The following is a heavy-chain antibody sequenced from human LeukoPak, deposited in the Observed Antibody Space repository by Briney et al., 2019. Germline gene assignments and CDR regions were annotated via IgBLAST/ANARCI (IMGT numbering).Heavy chain of an antibody. Sequence: ASVKVPRKHSGYTLPGYYMHWVRPAPGQGLEWMGWIIPDSGGTNNAQKFQGTVTMTRDTSISTAYMELRRLRSADTGMYYCGTFGYGSGWIDAFDVWGQGTMVTVSS. CDR3: GTFGYGSGWIDAFDV. D-gene: IGHD6-19*01. V-gene: IGHV1-2*02. CDR1: GYTLPGYY. CDR2: IIPDSGGT. J-gene: IGHJ3*01.